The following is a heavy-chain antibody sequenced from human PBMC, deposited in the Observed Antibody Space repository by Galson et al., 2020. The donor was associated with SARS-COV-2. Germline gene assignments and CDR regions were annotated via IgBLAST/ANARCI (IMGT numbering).Heavy chain of an antibody. J-gene: IGHJ4*02. CDR1: GGSFSGYY. D-gene: IGHD2-15*01. Sequence: SETLSLTCAVYGGSFSGYYWSWIRQPPGKGLEWIGEINHSGSTNYNPSLKSRVTISVDTSKNQFSLKLSSVTAADTAVYYCARFVALNGCSGGSCYSFDYWGQGTLVTVSS. CDR3: ARFVALNGCSGGSCYSFDY. CDR2: INHSGST. V-gene: IGHV4-34*01.